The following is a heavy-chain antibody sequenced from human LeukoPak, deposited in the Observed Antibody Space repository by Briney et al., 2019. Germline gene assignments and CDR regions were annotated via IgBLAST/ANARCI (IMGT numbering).Heavy chain of an antibody. J-gene: IGHJ4*02. CDR3: ARGMYYYDSSDIGGGYYFDY. CDR1: GFTFNSYA. V-gene: IGHV3-23*01. Sequence: GGSLRLSCAASGFTFNSYAMSWVRQAPEKGLEWVATISGSGGGTYYADSVKGRFTISRDDSKNTLYLQMNSLRAEDTAVYYCARGMYYYDSSDIGGGYYFDYWGQGTLVTVSS. D-gene: IGHD3-22*01. CDR2: ISGSGGGT.